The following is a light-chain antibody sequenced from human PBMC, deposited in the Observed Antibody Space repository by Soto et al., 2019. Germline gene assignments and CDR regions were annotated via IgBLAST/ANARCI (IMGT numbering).Light chain of an antibody. CDR1: QSVSIN. CDR2: GAS. J-gene: IGKJ4*01. Sequence: MTQSPATLSVSPGERATLWWRASQSVSINLAWYQQQPGQAPRLLIYGASIRATGVPATFSGSGSGTEFTLSISSLQSEHLGVYYCQQDSSWTLTFGGGTKVDIK. V-gene: IGKV3-15*01. CDR3: QQDSSWTLT.